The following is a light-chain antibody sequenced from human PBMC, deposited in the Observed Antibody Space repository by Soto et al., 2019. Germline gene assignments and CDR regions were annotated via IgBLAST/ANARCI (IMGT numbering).Light chain of an antibody. Sequence: EIVLTQSPATLSLSLGERATLSCRASQSVTSYLAWYQQKPGQAPRLLIYDASDRATAIPARFSGSGSGTDFTLTISSLEPGDFALYYCQQRSNWPLTFGGGTKVDIK. V-gene: IGKV3-11*01. J-gene: IGKJ4*01. CDR2: DAS. CDR3: QQRSNWPLT. CDR1: QSVTSY.